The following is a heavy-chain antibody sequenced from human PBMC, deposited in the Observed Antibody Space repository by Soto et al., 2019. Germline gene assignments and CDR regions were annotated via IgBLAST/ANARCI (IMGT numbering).Heavy chain of an antibody. D-gene: IGHD6-13*01. V-gene: IGHV4-59*08. CDR2: IYYSGST. CDR3: ARQQQLNHWFDP. CDR1: GVSISSYY. J-gene: IGHJ5*02. Sequence: SETLSLTCTVSGVSISSYYWSWIRQPPGKGLEWIGYIYYSGSTNYNPSLKSRVTISVDTSKNQFSLKLSSVTAADTAVYYCARQQQLNHWFDPWGQGTLVTVSS.